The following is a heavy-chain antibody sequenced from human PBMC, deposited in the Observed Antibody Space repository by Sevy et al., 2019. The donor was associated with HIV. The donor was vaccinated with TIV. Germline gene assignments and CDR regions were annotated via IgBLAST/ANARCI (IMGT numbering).Heavy chain of an antibody. D-gene: IGHD6-13*01. J-gene: IGHJ4*02. CDR3: ARQGTSWPLYFDY. CDR1: GGSINSGYYY. CDR2: IFYSGST. V-gene: IGHV4-39*01. Sequence: SETLSLTCTVSGGSINSGYYYWGWIRQPPGKGLEWIGSIFYSGSTYYNPSLKSRVTISTDTSKNQFSLNLSPVTAADTAVYYCARQGTSWPLYFDYWGQGTLVTVSS.